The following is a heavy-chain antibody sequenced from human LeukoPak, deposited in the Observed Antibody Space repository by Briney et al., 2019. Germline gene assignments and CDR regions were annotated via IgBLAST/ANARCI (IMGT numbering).Heavy chain of an antibody. V-gene: IGHV4-34*01. CDR1: GGSFSGYY. J-gene: IGHJ6*03. D-gene: IGHD2-15*01. CDR2: INHSGST. Sequence: SETLSLTCAVYGGSFSGYYWSWIRQPPGKGLEWIGEINHSGSTNYNPSLKSRVTISVDTSKNQFSLKLSSVTAADTAVYYCASLPVVVAATDYYMDVWGKGTTVTVSS. CDR3: ASLPVVVAATDYYMDV.